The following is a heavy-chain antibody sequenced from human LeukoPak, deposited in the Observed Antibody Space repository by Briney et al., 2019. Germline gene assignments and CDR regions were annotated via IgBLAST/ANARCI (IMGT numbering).Heavy chain of an antibody. J-gene: IGHJ4*02. CDR2: ISSSSSYI. CDR3: ARLDGMVVTPFDY. Sequence: GGSLGLSCAASGFTFSSYSMNWVRQAPGKGLEWVSSISSSSSYIYYADSVKGRFTISRDNAKNSLYLQMSSLRAEDTAVYYCARLDGMVVTPFDYWGQGTLVTVSS. CDR1: GFTFSSYS. V-gene: IGHV3-21*01. D-gene: IGHD4-23*01.